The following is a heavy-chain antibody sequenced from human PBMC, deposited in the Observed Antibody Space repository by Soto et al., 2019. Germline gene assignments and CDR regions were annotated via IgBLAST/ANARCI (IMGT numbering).Heavy chain of an antibody. J-gene: IGHJ4*02. CDR2: IYYSGST. CDR1: GGSISSSSYY. V-gene: IGHV4-39*07. CDR3: AKGDSSVY. Sequence: SETLSLTCTVSGGSISSSSYYWGWIRQPPGKGLEWIGCIYYSGSTYYNPSLKSRVTISVDTSKNQFSLKLSSVTAADTAEYYCAKGDSSVYWSRRTLVTVSS. D-gene: IGHD3-10*01.